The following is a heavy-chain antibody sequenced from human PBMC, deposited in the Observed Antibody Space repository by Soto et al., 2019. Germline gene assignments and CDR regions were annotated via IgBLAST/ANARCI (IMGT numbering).Heavy chain of an antibody. D-gene: IGHD6-25*01. V-gene: IGHV4-59*01. CDR1: GGSISSYY. J-gene: IGHJ4*02. CDR2: IHYSGST. Sequence: QVQLQESGPGLVKPSETLSLTCTVSGGSISSYYWSWIRQPPGKGLEWIGYIHYSGSTNYNPSLKSRVTISVDTSKNQFSLKLSSVTAADTAVYYCARGGTAVTFDYWGQGTLVTVSS. CDR3: ARGGTAVTFDY.